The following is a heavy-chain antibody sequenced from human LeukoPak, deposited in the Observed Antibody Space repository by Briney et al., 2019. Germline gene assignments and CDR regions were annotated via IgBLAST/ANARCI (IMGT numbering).Heavy chain of an antibody. Sequence: ASVKVSCKASGYTFTSCGISWVRQAPGQGLEWMGWISAYNGNTNYAQKLQGRVTMTTDTSTSTAYMELRSLRSDDTAVYYCARVGAVLRYFDWLPDPYYFDYWGQGTLVTVSS. CDR2: ISAYNGNT. D-gene: IGHD3-9*01. J-gene: IGHJ4*02. V-gene: IGHV1-18*04. CDR3: ARVGAVLRYFDWLPDPYYFDY. CDR1: GYTFTSCG.